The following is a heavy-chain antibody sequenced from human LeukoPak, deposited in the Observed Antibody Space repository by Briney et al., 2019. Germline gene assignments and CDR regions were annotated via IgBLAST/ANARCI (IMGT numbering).Heavy chain of an antibody. CDR1: GFTFRNHG. V-gene: IGHV3-30*19. Sequence: GGSLRLSCAASGFTFRNHGMHWVRQAPGKGLEWVAVISYDGSNKYYADSVKGRFTISRDNSKNTLYLQMNSLRAEDTAVYYCARDLSSGYYSDAFDIWGQGTMVTVSS. D-gene: IGHD3-22*01. CDR2: ISYDGSNK. J-gene: IGHJ3*02. CDR3: ARDLSSGYYSDAFDI.